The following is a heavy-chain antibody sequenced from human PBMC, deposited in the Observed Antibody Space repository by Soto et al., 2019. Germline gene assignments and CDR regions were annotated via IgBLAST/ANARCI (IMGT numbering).Heavy chain of an antibody. CDR1: GYSFTSYW. CDR2: IYPGDSDT. V-gene: IGHV5-51*01. D-gene: IGHD3-22*01. Sequence: ESLTISGKGSGYSFTSYWIGWVRQMPGKGLEWMGIIYPGDSDTRYSPSFRGQVTISADKSISTAYLQWSSLKASDTAMYYCAREGSGYYSLYYGMDVWGQGTTVTVSS. J-gene: IGHJ6*02. CDR3: AREGSGYYSLYYGMDV.